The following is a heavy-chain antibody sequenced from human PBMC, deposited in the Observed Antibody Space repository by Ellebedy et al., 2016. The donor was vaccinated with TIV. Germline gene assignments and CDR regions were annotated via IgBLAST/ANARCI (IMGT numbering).Heavy chain of an antibody. CDR2: VSSDGTTQ. D-gene: IGHD4-23*01. J-gene: IGHJ4*02. V-gene: IGHV3-30*03. Sequence: GGSLRLSCAASGFTFSSYSMNWVRQAPGKGLEWVAVVSSDGTTQRYAASVKGRFTTYRDNSVNMLYLQLNSLRIEDTAVYYCAREGAYGNWFYDYWGQGSLVTVSS. CDR3: AREGAYGNWFYDY. CDR1: GFTFSSYS.